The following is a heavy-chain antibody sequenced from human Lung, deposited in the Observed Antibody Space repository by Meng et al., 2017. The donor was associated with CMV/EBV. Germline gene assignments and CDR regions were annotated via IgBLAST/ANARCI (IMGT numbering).Heavy chain of an antibody. V-gene: IGHV4-4*03. J-gene: IGHJ1*01. CDR1: LDSITNHTW. D-gene: IGHD3-10*01. CDR2: IPHRGSS. Sequence: QVHFRGSGPYCIEPPQTLSRTGAVSLDSITNHTWWARVRQPPGKGLEWIGEIPHRGSSSYHPSLKSRVSMSIDKSKNLFSQKLTSVTAADTAVYHCLRRSGGSVWGQGTLVTVSS. CDR3: LRRSGGSV.